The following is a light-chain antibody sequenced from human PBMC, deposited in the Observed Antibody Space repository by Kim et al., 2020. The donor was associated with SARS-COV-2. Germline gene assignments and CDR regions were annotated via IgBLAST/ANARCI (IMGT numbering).Light chain of an antibody. V-gene: IGLV3-19*01. CDR1: SLRSYY. CDR3: NSRDSSDKHVV. CDR2: GTN. Sequence: LGPTVRITCQGDSLRSYYASWYQQKPGQAPVLVIYGTNNRPSGIPDRFSGSRSENTASLTITGAQAEDEADYYCNSRDSSDKHVVFGGGTQLTVL. J-gene: IGLJ3*02.